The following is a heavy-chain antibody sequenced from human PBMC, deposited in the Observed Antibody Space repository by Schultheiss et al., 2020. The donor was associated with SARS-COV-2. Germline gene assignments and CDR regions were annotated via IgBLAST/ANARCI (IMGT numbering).Heavy chain of an antibody. V-gene: IGHV3-21*01. J-gene: IGHJ3*02. CDR3: ARVSRPWELPDAFDI. CDR1: GFTFSSYS. Sequence: GSLRLSCAASGFTFSSYSMNWVRQAPGKGLEWVSSISSSSSYIYYADSVKGRFTISRDNAKNSLYLQMNSLRAEDTAVYYCARVSRPWELPDAFDIWGQGTMVTVSS. D-gene: IGHD1-26*01. CDR2: ISSSSSYI.